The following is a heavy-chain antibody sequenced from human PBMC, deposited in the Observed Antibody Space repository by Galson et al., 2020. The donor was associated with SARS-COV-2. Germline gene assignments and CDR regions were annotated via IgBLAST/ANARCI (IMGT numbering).Heavy chain of an antibody. CDR2: FYQDGTS. Sequence: SQTLSHTCAVSGFYVRRGHFWGWIRQPPGKGLEWIGNFYQDGTSYYNTSLKGRVSISIDTSTNLFSLRLKSLTAADTAVYCCARHAAECSRCVCTHDYLAAMDVCGHGTTVIVSS. CDR1: GFYVRRGHF. J-gene: IGHJ6*02. V-gene: IGHV4-38-2*01. D-gene: IGHD2-8*02. CDR3: ARHAAECSRCVCTHDYLAAMDV.